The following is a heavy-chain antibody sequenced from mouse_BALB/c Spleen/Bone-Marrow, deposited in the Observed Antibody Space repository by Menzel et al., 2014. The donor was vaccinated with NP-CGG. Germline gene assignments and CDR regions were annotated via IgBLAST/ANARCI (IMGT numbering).Heavy chain of an antibody. J-gene: IGHJ3*01. V-gene: IGHV1S81*02. CDR1: GYTFTSYY. CDR2: INPSNGGT. CDR3: TRSNGNWFAY. D-gene: IGHD2-1*01. Sequence: VQRVESGAELVKPGASVKLSCKASGYTFTSYYIYWVKQRPGQGLEWIGEINPSNGGTNFNEKFKSKATLTVDKSSSQAYMQLSSLTSEDSAVYYCTRSNGNWFAYWGQGTLVTVSA.